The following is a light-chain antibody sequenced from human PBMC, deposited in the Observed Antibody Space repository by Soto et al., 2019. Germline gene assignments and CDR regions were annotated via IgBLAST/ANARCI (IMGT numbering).Light chain of an antibody. Sequence: IVMTQSPATLSVSPGERATLSCRASQSLYSNLAWYQQKPGQAPRLLIYGASTRATGIPARFSGSGSGTEFTLTISSLQSEDFAVYYCQQYNNWPRTFGQGTKVDIK. J-gene: IGKJ1*01. CDR1: QSLYSN. V-gene: IGKV3-15*01. CDR3: QQYNNWPRT. CDR2: GAS.